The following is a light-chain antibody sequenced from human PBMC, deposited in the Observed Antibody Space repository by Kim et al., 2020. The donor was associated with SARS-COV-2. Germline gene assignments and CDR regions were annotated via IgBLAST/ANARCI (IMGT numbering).Light chain of an antibody. Sequence: STLSASIGDRVTITCRASQPVSQSLAWYQQKPGRAPKLLIYKVSALEIGVPSRFSGTGSGTEFTLTITGLQPDDFATYFCQQSRTFGQGTKVDIK. CDR2: KVS. CDR3: QQSRT. J-gene: IGKJ1*01. CDR1: QPVSQS. V-gene: IGKV1-5*03.